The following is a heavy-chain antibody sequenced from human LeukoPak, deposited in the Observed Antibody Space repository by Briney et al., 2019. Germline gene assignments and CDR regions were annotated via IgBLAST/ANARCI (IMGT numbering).Heavy chain of an antibody. CDR2: ISSSGSTI. V-gene: IGHV3-48*03. CDR3: ARDSNLERGKTYYYYMDV. D-gene: IGHD1-1*01. Sequence: PGGSLRLSCAASGFTFSSYEMNWVRQAPGKGLEWVSYISSSGSTIYYADSVKGRFTISRDNAKNSLYLQMNSLRAEDTAVYYCARDSNLERGKTYYYYMDVWGKGTTVTVSS. J-gene: IGHJ6*03. CDR1: GFTFSSYE.